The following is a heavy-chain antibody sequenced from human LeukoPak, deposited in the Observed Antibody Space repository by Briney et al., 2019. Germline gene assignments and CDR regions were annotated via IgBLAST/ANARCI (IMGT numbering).Heavy chain of an antibody. CDR2: ISSSSTYI. D-gene: IGHD3-22*01. CDR3: AVGYYYDSSGYYPQEYYYGMDV. CDR1: GFSFSDYS. J-gene: IGHJ6*02. V-gene: IGHV3-21*01. Sequence: GGSLRLSCAASGFSFSDYSMTWVRRAPGKGLEWVSSISSSSTYIHYADSVKGRFTISRDNSKNTLYLQMNSLRAEDTAVYYCAVGYYYDSSGYYPQEYYYGMDVWGQGTTVTVSS.